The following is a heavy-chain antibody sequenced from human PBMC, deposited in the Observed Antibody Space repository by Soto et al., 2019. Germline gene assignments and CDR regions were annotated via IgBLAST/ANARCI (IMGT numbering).Heavy chain of an antibody. CDR2: ISGSGGST. V-gene: IGHV3-23*01. D-gene: IGHD2-15*01. Sequence: GGSLRLSCATSGFILSDCAMSWVRQAPGKGLEWVSAISGSGGSTYYADSVKGRFTISRDNSKNTLYLQMNSLRAEDTAVYYCAKQAVSYSTYWGQGTLVTVSS. CDR1: GFILSDCA. J-gene: IGHJ4*02. CDR3: AKQAVSYSTY.